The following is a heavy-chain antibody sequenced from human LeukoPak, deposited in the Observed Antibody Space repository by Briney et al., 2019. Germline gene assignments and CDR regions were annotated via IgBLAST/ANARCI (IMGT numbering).Heavy chain of an antibody. J-gene: IGHJ4*02. CDR1: GYTFTGYY. CDR2: INPNSGGT. D-gene: IGHD1-26*01. CDR3: ARASSGRELYSPSDY. Sequence: GASVKVSCKASGYTFTGYYMHWVRQAPGQGLEWMGWINPNSGGTNYAQKFQGRVTMTRDTSISTAYMELSRLRPDDTAVYYCARASSGRELYSPSDYWGQGTLVTVSS. V-gene: IGHV1-2*02.